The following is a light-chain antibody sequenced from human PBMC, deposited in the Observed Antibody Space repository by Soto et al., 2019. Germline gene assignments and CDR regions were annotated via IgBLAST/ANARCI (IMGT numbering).Light chain of an antibody. V-gene: IGKV3-20*01. CDR2: GAS. CDR3: QQYSRSPYT. Sequence: EIVLTQSPGTLSLSPGERATLSCRASQSVSSSYLAWYQKNPGKAPRLLIYGASSRASGIPDRFSGSGSGTEFTLSISRLEPEDFAVYYCQQYSRSPYTFGRGTKLEIK. J-gene: IGKJ2*01. CDR1: QSVSSSY.